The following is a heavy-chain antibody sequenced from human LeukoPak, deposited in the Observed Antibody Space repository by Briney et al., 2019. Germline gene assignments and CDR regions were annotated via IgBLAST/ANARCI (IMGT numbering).Heavy chain of an antibody. J-gene: IGHJ4*02. Sequence: PGGSLRLSCAVSGFTLSDYYMNWVRQAPGKGLEWISYVTSTGRSTNYADSVKRRFTISRDSSKNSVSLQLSSLTAEDTAVYYCARGRRGSYYTFQVWGQGTLVSVSS. CDR3: ARGRRGSYYTFQV. V-gene: IGHV3-11*01. CDR2: VTSTGRST. CDR1: GFTLSDYY. D-gene: IGHD3-16*01.